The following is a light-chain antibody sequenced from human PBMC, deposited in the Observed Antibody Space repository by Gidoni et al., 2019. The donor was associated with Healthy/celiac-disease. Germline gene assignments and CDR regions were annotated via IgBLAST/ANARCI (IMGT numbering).Light chain of an antibody. Sequence: QSALTQPASVSGSPGQSIPISCTGSSGDIGYSNLVSWYQHRPGKAPNLIIYEDSKRPTGLSNRFSGSKSGNTASLTISGLQADDEADYYCCSYAGGSVVFGGGTKLAVL. CDR3: CSYAGGSVV. CDR2: EDS. V-gene: IGLV2-23*01. CDR1: SGDIGYSNL. J-gene: IGLJ2*01.